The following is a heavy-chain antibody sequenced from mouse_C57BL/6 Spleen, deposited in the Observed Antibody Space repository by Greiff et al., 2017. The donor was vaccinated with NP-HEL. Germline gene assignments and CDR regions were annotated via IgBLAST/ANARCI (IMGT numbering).Heavy chain of an antibody. D-gene: IGHD2-1*01. CDR2: IDPENGDT. CDR1: GFNIKDDY. Sequence: EVHLVESGAELVRPGASVKLSCTASGFNIKDDYMHWVKQRPEQGLEWIGWIDPENGDTEYASKFQGKATITADTSSNTAYLQLSSLTSEDTAVYYCTTFGNPLDYWGQGTTLTVSS. J-gene: IGHJ2*01. V-gene: IGHV14-4*01. CDR3: TTFGNPLDY.